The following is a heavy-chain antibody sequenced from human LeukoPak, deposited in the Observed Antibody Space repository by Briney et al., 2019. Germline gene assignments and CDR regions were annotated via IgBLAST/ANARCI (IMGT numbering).Heavy chain of an antibody. D-gene: IGHD3-16*01. CDR2: IYYSGST. V-gene: IGHV4-30-4*01. CDR3: ARASGLGWFDP. CDR1: GGSISSGDYY. Sequence: PSETLSLTCTVSGGSISSGDYYWSWIRQPPGTGLEWIGYIYYSGSTYYNPSLKSRVTISVDTSKNQFSLKLSSVTAADTAVYYCARASGLGWFDPWGQGTLVTVSS. J-gene: IGHJ5*02.